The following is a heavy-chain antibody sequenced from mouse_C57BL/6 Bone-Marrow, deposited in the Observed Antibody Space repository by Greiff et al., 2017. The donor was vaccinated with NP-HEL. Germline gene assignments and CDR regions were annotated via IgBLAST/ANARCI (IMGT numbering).Heavy chain of an antibody. J-gene: IGHJ3*01. CDR3: ARWELGRWFAY. D-gene: IGHD4-1*01. V-gene: IGHV1-4*01. Sequence: QVQLQQSGAELARPGASVKMSCKASGYTFTSYTMHWVKQRPGQGLEWIGYINPSSGYTKYNQKFKDKATLTADKSSSTAYMQLSSLTSEDSAVYYCARWELGRWFAYWGQGTRVTVSA. CDR2: INPSSGYT. CDR1: GYTFTSYT.